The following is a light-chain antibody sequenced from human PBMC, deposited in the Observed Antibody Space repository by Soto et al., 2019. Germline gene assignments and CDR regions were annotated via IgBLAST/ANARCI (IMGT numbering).Light chain of an antibody. J-gene: IGLJ1*01. CDR3: QSYDSSLSAV. V-gene: IGLV1-40*01. CDR2: GNS. CDR1: SSNIGAGYD. Sequence: QSVLTQPPSVSGAPGQRVTISCTGSSSNIGAGYDVHWYQQLPGTAPKLLIYGNSNRPSGVPDRFSGSKSGTSASLAITGLQAEDEADDYCQSYDSSLSAVFGTGTKVTVL.